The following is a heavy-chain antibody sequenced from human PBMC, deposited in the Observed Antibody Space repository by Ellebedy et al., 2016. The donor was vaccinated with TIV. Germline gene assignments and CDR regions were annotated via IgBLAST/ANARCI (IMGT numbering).Heavy chain of an antibody. D-gene: IGHD6-19*01. CDR2: IYSSGNT. J-gene: IGHJ4*02. V-gene: IGHV4-30-4*01. Sequence: SETLSLTCTVSGGSISSGDHYWSWIRQPPGKGLEWIGYIYSSGNTYYNPSLMSRVTISVDTSKNHFSLKLSSVPAADTAVYYCARGGAVAGTIPIDYWGQGTLVTVSS. CDR1: GGSISSGDHY. CDR3: ARGGAVAGTIPIDY.